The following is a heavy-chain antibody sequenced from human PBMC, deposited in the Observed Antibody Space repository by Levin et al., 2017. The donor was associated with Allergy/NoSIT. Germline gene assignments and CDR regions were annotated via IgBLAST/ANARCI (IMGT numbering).Heavy chain of an antibody. D-gene: IGHD3-10*01. V-gene: IGHV3-7*01. CDR3: ATLDSTLTTRGS. J-gene: IGHJ5*02. Sequence: GGSLRLSCAASGFTFSSSWISWVRQAPGKGLEWVACTKQNGDGQHYVDSVKGRFTISTDNAENSLYLQMNSLRVEDTAVYYCATLDSTLTTRGSWGQGTLVTVSS. CDR1: GFTFSSSW. CDR2: TKQNGDGQ.